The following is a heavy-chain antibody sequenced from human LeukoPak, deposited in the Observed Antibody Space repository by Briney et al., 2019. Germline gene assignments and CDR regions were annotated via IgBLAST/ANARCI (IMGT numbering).Heavy chain of an antibody. CDR3: ARTERAARTVYFDY. CDR2: IYYSGST. J-gene: IGHJ4*02. Sequence: SETLSLTCTVSGGSISSGGYYWSWIRQHPGKGLEWIGYIYYSGSTYYNPSLKSRVTISVDTSKNQFSLKLSSVTAADTAVYYCARTERAARTVYFDYWGQGTLVTVSS. V-gene: IGHV4-31*03. CDR1: GGSISSGGYY. D-gene: IGHD6-6*01.